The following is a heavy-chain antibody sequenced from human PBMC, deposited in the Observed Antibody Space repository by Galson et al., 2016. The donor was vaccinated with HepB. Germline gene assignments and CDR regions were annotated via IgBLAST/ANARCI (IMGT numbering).Heavy chain of an antibody. V-gene: IGHV4-59*01. CDR2: IFYDGSA. CDR1: GGSIGSFY. Sequence: SETPSLTCNVSGGSIGSFYWTWIRQAPGKGLEYIGYIFYDGSANYNPSLLGRVTISVDMSKNRFSLKLNSVTAADTAVYYCAREYDILTGPYFDYWGQGILVTVSS. CDR3: AREYDILTGPYFDY. J-gene: IGHJ4*02. D-gene: IGHD3-9*01.